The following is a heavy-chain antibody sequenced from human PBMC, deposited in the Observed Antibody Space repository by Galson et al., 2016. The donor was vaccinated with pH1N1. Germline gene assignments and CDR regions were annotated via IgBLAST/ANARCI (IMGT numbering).Heavy chain of an antibody. Sequence: QSGAEVKKPGESLKISCKGSGHKFTSSWIGWVRQMPGKGLEWMGIIYLGGSLIRYRPSFQGQVTISADESVSIVYLEWGSLKASDTAMYYCARQNDYGDYRGDAFDIWGQGTMVTVSS. CDR1: GHKFTSSW. D-gene: IGHD4-17*01. J-gene: IGHJ3*02. CDR2: IYLGGSLI. V-gene: IGHV5-51*01. CDR3: ARQNDYGDYRGDAFDI.